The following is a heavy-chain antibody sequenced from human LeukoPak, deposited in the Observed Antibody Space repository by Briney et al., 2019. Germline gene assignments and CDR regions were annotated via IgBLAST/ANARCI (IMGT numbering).Heavy chain of an antibody. CDR3: ARDGHSGYDGGYYFDY. CDR2: IWYDGSNK. V-gene: IGHV3-33*01. D-gene: IGHD5-12*01. Sequence: GGSLRLSCAASGFTFSSYGMHWVRQAPGKGLEWVAVIWYDGSNKYYADSVKGRFTISRDNSKNTLYLQMNSLRAEDTAVYYCARDGHSGYDGGYYFDYWGQGTLVTVSS. CDR1: GFTFSSYG. J-gene: IGHJ4*02.